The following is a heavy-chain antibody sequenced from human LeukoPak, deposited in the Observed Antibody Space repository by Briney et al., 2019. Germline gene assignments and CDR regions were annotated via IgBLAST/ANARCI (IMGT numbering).Heavy chain of an antibody. D-gene: IGHD3-10*01. V-gene: IGHV4-59*01. CDR3: ARMYYYGSGSYWYYFDY. CDR2: IYYSGST. CDR1: GGSISSYY. Sequence: PSETLSLTCTVSGGSISSYYWSWIRQPPGKGLEWIGYIYYSGSTNYNPSLKSRVTISVDTSKNQFSLKLSSVTAADTAVYYCARMYYYGSGSYWYYFDYWGQGTLVTVSS. J-gene: IGHJ4*02.